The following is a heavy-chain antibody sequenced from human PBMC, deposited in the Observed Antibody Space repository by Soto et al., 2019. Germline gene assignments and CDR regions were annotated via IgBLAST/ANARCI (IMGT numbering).Heavy chain of an antibody. D-gene: IGHD6-19*01. CDR1: GGTXXSYA. J-gene: IGHJ4*02. Sequence: AXVXXPGSXVKVXXKASGGTXXSYAXSXXXXXXXQGLEWMGGIIPIFGTANYAQKXQGXVTIXXDXXXXXXXXXLSSLRSEDTAVYYCASESGWYEDYWGQGTLVTVSS. CDR2: IIPIFGTA. V-gene: IGHV1-69*01. CDR3: ASESGWYEDY.